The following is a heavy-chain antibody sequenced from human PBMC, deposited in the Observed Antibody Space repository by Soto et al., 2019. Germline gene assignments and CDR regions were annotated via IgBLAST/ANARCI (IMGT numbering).Heavy chain of an antibody. CDR3: ARGITLPTPLDY. V-gene: IGHV1-3*01. CDR1: GYTFTSYA. J-gene: IGHJ4*02. D-gene: IGHD1-20*01. Sequence: ASVKVSCKASGYTFTSYAMHWVLQAPGQRLEWMGWINVGNGNTKYSQKFQGRVTITRDTSASTAYMELSSLRSEDTAMYYCARGITLPTPLDYWGQGTLVTVSS. CDR2: INVGNGNT.